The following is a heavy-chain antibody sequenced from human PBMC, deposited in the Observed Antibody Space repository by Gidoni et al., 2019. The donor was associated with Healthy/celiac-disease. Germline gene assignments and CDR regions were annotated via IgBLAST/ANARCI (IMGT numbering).Heavy chain of an antibody. CDR2: IYYSGST. V-gene: IGHV4-59*01. D-gene: IGHD4-17*01. Sequence: QVQLQESGPGLAKPSETLSLTCTVSGGSISSYYWSWIRQPPGKGLEWIGYIYYSGSTNYNPSLKSRVTISVDTSKNQFSLKLSSVTAADTAVYYCARAGGDYHNWFDPWGQGTLVTVSS. CDR3: ARAGGDYHNWFDP. J-gene: IGHJ5*02. CDR1: GGSISSYY.